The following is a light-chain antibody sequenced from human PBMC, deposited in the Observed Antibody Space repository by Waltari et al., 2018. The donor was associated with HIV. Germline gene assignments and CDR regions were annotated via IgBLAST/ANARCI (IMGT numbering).Light chain of an antibody. Sequence: QSVLTQPPSASGTPGQRVTISCSGSSSNIGSNTVNWYQQLTGTAPKLHIYSNNQRPSGVPYRFSGSKSGTSASLAISGLQSEDEADYYCAAWDDSLNGVVFGGGTKLTVL. V-gene: IGLV1-44*01. J-gene: IGLJ2*01. CDR3: AAWDDSLNGVV. CDR1: SSNIGSNT. CDR2: SNN.